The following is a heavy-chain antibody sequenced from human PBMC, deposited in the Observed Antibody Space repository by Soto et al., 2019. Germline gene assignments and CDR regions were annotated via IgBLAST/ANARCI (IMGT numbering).Heavy chain of an antibody. CDR1: GYTSTSYD. D-gene: IGHD3-16*02. Sequence: ASVKVSCKASGYTSTSYDINWVRQATGQGLEWMGWMNPNSGNTGYAQKFQGRVTMTRNTSISTAYMELSSLRSEDTAVYYCARGRITFGGVIVSSLDYWGQGTLVTVSS. CDR2: MNPNSGNT. J-gene: IGHJ4*02. V-gene: IGHV1-8*01. CDR3: ARGRITFGGVIVSSLDY.